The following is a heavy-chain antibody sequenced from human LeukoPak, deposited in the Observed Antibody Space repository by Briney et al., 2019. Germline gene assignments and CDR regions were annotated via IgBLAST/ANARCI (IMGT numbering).Heavy chain of an antibody. D-gene: IGHD2-21*01. CDR2: ISGSGGST. J-gene: IGHJ4*02. CDR3: AKDPLPYCGGDCFDY. Sequence: GGSLRHSCAASGFTFSSYAMSWVRQAPGKGLEWVSAISGSGGSTYYADSVKGRFTISRDNSKNTLYLQMNSLRAEDTAVYYCAKDPLPYCGGDCFDYWGQGTLVTVSS. CDR1: GFTFSSYA. V-gene: IGHV3-23*01.